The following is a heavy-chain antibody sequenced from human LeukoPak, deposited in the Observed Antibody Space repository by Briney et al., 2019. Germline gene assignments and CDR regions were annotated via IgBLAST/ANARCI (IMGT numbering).Heavy chain of an antibody. J-gene: IGHJ4*02. CDR2: IIPILGIA. CDR3: ARVGGGPSDY. CDR1: GGTLSSYA. V-gene: IGHV1-69*04. D-gene: IGHD3-16*01. Sequence: ASVKVSCKASGGTLSSYAISWVRQAPGQGLEWMGRIIPILGIANYAQKFQGRVTITADKSTSTAYMELSSLRSEDTAVYYCARVGGGPSDYWGQGTLVTVSS.